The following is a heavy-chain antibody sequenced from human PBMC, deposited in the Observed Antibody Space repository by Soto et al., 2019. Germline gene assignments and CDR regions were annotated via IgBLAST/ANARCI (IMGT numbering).Heavy chain of an antibody. CDR1: GGTLGSCA. D-gene: IGHD6-19*01. CDR2: IIPIFGTA. V-gene: IGHV1-69*13. Sequence: TSAKVSCKDSGGTLGSCAISWVRQEPGQGLEWMGGIIPIFGTANYAQKFQGRVTITADESTSTAYMELSSLRSEDTAVYYCARDSHSGWYDYSGMAVWVQGTTVTGSS. CDR3: ARDSHSGWYDYSGMAV. J-gene: IGHJ6*02.